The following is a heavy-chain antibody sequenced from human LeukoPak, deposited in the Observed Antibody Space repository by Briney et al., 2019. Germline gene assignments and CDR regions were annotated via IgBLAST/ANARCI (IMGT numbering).Heavy chain of an antibody. CDR2: ITHSGST. CDR3: AGVGWESLYPYS. D-gene: IGHD3-16*01. Sequence: SQTLSLTCTVSRGSISGGGFYWAWIRQHPGQGLEWIGYITHSGSTYYNPALESRISIFRDTSKNQFSLSLTSLTAADTAAYFCAGVGWESLYPYSWGQGFPGTRSS. CDR1: RGSISGGGFY. V-gene: IGHV4-31*03. J-gene: IGHJ6*01.